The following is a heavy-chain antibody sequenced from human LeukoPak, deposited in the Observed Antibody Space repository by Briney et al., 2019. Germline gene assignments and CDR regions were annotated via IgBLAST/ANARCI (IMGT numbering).Heavy chain of an antibody. Sequence: GGSLRLSCAASGFTFSSYWMHWVRQPPGKGLVWVSRINSDESSTNYADSVKGRFSISRDNAKNTLYLQMNSLRAEDTAVYYCAREGCTGGVCYAFDIWGRGTMVTVSS. J-gene: IGHJ3*02. CDR2: INSDESST. CDR1: GFTFSSYW. CDR3: AREGCTGGVCYAFDI. V-gene: IGHV3-74*01. D-gene: IGHD2-8*02.